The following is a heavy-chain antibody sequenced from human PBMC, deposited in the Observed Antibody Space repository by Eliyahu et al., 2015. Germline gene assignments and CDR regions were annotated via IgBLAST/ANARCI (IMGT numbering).Heavy chain of an antibody. CDR3: ARGDYYGSGSQDGSDAFDI. CDR2: FYYSGST. J-gene: IGHJ3*02. D-gene: IGHD3-10*01. CDR1: GGSISSTXYY. V-gene: IGHV4-39*07. Sequence: QLQLQESGPGLVKPSETLSLTCTVSGGSISSTXYYWGWIRQPPGKGLDWIGSFYYSGSTYYNPSLKSRVTISVDTSKKQVSLLETSVTAADTAVYFCARGDYYGSGSQDGSDAFDIWGQGTMVTVSS.